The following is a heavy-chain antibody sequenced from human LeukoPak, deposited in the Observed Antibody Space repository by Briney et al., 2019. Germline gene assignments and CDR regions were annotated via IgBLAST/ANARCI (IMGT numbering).Heavy chain of an antibody. CDR1: GFTLRSYD. D-gene: IGHD5-12*01. Sequence: GGSLRLSCAASGFTLRSYDMSWVRQAPGKGLEWVAATSGSGVNSYYADSVRGRFTTSRDNSQNTLYLQMDSLRAEDTALYYCAKEYSGYDFDYWGQGTLVTVSS. CDR2: TSGSGVNS. CDR3: AKEYSGYDFDY. J-gene: IGHJ4*02. V-gene: IGHV3-23*01.